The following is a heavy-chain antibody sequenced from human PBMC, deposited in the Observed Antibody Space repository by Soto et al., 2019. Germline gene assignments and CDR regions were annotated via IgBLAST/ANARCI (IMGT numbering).Heavy chain of an antibody. D-gene: IGHD1-7*01. CDR2: IIPILGIA. CDR3: AKELELPPYYYCYMDV. V-gene: IGHV1-69*04. Sequence: SVKVSCKASGGTFSSYTISWVRQAPGQGLEWMGRIIPILGIANYAQKFQGRVTITADKSTSTAYMELSSLRSEDTAVYYCAKELELPPYYYCYMDVWGKGTTVTVSS. CDR1: GGTFSSYT. J-gene: IGHJ6*03.